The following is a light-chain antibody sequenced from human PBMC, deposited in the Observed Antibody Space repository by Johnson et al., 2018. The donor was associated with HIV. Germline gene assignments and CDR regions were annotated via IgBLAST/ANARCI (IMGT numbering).Light chain of an antibody. CDR3: GTWDSSLSVYV. CDR2: DRN. V-gene: IGLV1-51*01. CDR1: TSNIGSNS. Sequence: QSVLTQPPSVSAAPGQKVTISCSGNTSNIGSNSVSWYQHLPGIAPKLLVYDRNKRPSWIPDRLSGSKSGTSATLGITGLQTGDEADYYCGTWDSSLSVYVFGTGTKVTVL. J-gene: IGLJ1*01.